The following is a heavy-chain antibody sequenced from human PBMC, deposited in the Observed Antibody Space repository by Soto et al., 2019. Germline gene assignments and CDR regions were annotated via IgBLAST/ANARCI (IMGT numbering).Heavy chain of an antibody. J-gene: IGHJ4*02. D-gene: IGHD2-15*01. Sequence: QLQLQESGSGLVKPSQTLSLTFAVSGGSISSGGDSWSWIRQPPGKGLEWIGNSYHSGTTYYNPSLRGRVTISVDRAKNLVSLKLSSVTAADTAVHYCARLLSNFWRYFVDWGQGTLVTVS. CDR1: GGSISSGGDS. CDR3: ARLLSNFWRYFVD. CDR2: SYHSGTT. V-gene: IGHV4-30-2*01.